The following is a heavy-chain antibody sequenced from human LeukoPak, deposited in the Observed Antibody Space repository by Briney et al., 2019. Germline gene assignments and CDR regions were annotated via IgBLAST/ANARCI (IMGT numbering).Heavy chain of an antibody. Sequence: GGSLRLSCAASGFTFSSYAMNWVRQAPGKGLEWVSAISGRGGSAYYADSVKGRLTLSRDNSKNTLYLQMTSMRAHDTAVYYCAKGGGSYAFDYWGQGTLVTVSS. CDR2: ISGRGGSA. CDR1: GFTFSSYA. V-gene: IGHV3-23*01. CDR3: AKGGGSYAFDY. J-gene: IGHJ4*02. D-gene: IGHD2-15*01.